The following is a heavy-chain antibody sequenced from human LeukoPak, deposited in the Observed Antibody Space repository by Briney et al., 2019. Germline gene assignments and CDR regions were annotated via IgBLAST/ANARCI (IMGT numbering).Heavy chain of an antibody. CDR2: IYYSGST. Sequence: TLSLTCTVSGGSISSGGYYWSWIRQHPGKGLEWIGYIYYSGSTYYNPSLKSRVTISVDTSKNQFSLKLSSVTAADTAVYYCARGEYYDSSGYYYPFDYWGQGTLVTVSS. V-gene: IGHV4-31*03. J-gene: IGHJ4*02. D-gene: IGHD3-22*01. CDR1: GGSISSGGYY. CDR3: ARGEYYDSSGYYYPFDY.